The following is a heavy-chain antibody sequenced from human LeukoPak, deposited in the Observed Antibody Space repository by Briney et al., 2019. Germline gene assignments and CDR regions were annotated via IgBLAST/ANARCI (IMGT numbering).Heavy chain of an antibody. J-gene: IGHJ4*02. D-gene: IGHD2-2*03. V-gene: IGHV1-18*01. CDR2: ISSYNGDT. Sequence: RASVKVSCKASGYTFPTYGLSWVRQAPGQGLGWMGWISSYNGDTNYTLKYQRRVTFTTDTSTSTAYMELKNLTSDDTALYYCIAGYLYFDFWGQGTLVTVSS. CDR1: GYTFPTYG. CDR3: IAGYLYFDF.